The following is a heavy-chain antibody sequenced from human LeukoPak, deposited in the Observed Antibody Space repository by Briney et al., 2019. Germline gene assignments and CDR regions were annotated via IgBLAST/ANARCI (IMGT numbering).Heavy chain of an antibody. CDR2: ISYDGSNK. D-gene: IGHD6-19*01. CDR1: GFTFSSYG. J-gene: IGHJ1*01. CDR3: AKDQFSSGFEYFQH. V-gene: IGHV3-30*18. Sequence: PGGSLRLSCAASGFTFSSYGMHWVRQAPGKGLEWVAVISYDGSNKYYADSVKGRFTISRDKSKNTLYLQMNSLRPEDTAVYYCAKDQFSSGFEYFQHWGQGTLVTVSS.